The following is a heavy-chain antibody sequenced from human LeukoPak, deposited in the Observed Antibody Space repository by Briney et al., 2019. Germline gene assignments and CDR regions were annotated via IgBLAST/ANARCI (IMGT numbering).Heavy chain of an antibody. Sequence: ASVKVSCKASGYTFSSYSIHWVRQAPGQGLEWMGIINPSGGTTTYTQKFQGRVTMTRDMSTSTVYMELSSLRSEDTGVYYCAREGGDTPMVKFDSWGQGTLVTVSS. CDR1: GYTFSSYS. CDR3: AREGGDTPMVKFDS. J-gene: IGHJ4*02. CDR2: INPSGGTT. V-gene: IGHV1-46*01. D-gene: IGHD5-18*01.